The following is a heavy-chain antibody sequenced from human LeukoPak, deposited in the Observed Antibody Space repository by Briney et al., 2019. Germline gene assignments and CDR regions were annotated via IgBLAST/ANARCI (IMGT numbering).Heavy chain of an antibody. CDR2: IYYSGST. D-gene: IGHD3-22*01. J-gene: IGHJ3*02. CDR1: GGSISSYY. CDR3: ARVIVRTEDAFDI. V-gene: IGHV4-59*01. Sequence: PSETLSLTCTVSGGSISSYYWSWIRQPPGKGLEWIGYIYYSGSTNYNPSLKSRVTISVDTSKNQFSLKLSSVTAADTAVHYCARVIVRTEDAFDIWGQGTMVTVSS.